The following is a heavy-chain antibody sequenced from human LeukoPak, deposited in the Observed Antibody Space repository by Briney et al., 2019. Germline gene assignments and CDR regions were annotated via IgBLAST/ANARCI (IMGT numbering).Heavy chain of an antibody. CDR3: GRDVLSLGDCSSTSCHEASVDWFDP. CDR2: ISPSGGST. CDR1: GYTFTSNY. J-gene: IGHJ5*02. D-gene: IGHD2-2*01. Sequence: GASVKVSCKAFGYTFTSNYMHWVRQAPGQGPEWMGVISPSGGSTTYAQTFQGRVTLTRDMSTSTNYLELSSLRSEDTAVDYCGRDVLSLGDCSSTSCHEASVDWFDPWGQGTLVTVSS. V-gene: IGHV1-46*01.